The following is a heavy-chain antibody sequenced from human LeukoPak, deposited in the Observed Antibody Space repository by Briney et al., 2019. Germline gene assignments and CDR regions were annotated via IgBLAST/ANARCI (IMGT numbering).Heavy chain of an antibody. D-gene: IGHD3-22*01. CDR2: INPNSGGT. CDR3: ARASSDYDSSGSSFDY. CDR1: GYTFTGYC. V-gene: IGHV1-2*02. J-gene: IGHJ4*02. Sequence: ASVKVSCKASGYTFTGYCMHWVRQAPGQGLEWMGWINPNSGGTNYAQKFQGRVTMTRDTSISTAYMELSRLRSDDTAVYYCARASSDYDSSGSSFDYWGQGTLVTVSS.